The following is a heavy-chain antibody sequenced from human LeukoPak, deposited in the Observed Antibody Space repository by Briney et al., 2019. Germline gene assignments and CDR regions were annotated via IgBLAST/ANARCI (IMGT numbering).Heavy chain of an antibody. D-gene: IGHD4-11*01. Sequence: SQTLSLTGTVSGGSISSGDYYWSWIRQPPGKGLEWIVYIYYSGSTYYNPSLKSRVTISVDTSKNQFSLKLSSVTAADTAVYYCARDSDYSNSWYYFDYWGQGTLVTVSS. V-gene: IGHV4-30-4*08. CDR1: GGSISSGDYY. J-gene: IGHJ4*02. CDR3: ARDSDYSNSWYYFDY. CDR2: IYYSGST.